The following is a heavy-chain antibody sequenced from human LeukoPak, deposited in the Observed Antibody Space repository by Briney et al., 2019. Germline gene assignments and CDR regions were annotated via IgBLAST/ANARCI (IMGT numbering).Heavy chain of an antibody. J-gene: IGHJ4*02. D-gene: IGHD5-24*01. CDR1: GFTITSNY. CDR3: AGAMGYNFFDY. Sequence: GGSLRLSYAASGFTITSNYMSWVRQPPGKGLEWVAAMYSGGNTYYADSVGGRFTISRDSSMNTLYLQMNSLRGEDTAVYSCAGAMGYNFFDYWGQGALVTVSS. V-gene: IGHV3-66*02. CDR2: MYSGGNT.